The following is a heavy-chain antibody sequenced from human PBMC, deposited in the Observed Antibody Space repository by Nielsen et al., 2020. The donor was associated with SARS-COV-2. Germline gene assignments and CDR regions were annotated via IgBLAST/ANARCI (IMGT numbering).Heavy chain of an antibody. CDR3: TRVNPISSSWFDAFDI. Sequence: GKSLKISCAASGFTFSDSSMHWVRQASGKGLEWVGRIRSKSYSYATAYDASMKGRFTISRDDSKNTAYLQMNSLKIDDTAVYYCTRVNPISSSWFDAFDIWGQGTMVTVSS. V-gene: IGHV3-73*01. CDR2: IRSKSYSYAT. D-gene: IGHD6-13*01. CDR1: GFTFSDSS. J-gene: IGHJ3*02.